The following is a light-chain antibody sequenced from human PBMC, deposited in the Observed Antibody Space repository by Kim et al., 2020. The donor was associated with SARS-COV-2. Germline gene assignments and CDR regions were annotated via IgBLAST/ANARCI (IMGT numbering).Light chain of an antibody. J-gene: IGLJ1*01. CDR3: QSADGSGTYV. CDR1: TLPEKQ. CDR2: KDN. Sequence: VSPGQTARITCSGDTLPEKQTYWYQQKSGQAPLLVIYKDNERPSGIPGRFSGASSGTTVTLTISGVQAEDDADYYCQSADGSGTYVFGTGTKVTVL. V-gene: IGLV3-25*03.